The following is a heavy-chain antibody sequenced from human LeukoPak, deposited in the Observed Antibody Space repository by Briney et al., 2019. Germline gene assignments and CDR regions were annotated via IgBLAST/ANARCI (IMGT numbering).Heavy chain of an antibody. CDR1: GYTFTGYY. CDR2: INPNSGGT. D-gene: IGHD5-18*01. J-gene: IGHJ4*02. CDR3: ARALQLWSQPFY. Sequence: ASVKVSCKASGYTFTGYYMHWVRQAPGQGLEWMGRINPNSGGTNYAQKLQGRVTMTTDTSTSTAYMELRSLRSDDTAVYYCARALQLWSQPFYWGQGTLVTVSS. V-gene: IGHV1-2*06.